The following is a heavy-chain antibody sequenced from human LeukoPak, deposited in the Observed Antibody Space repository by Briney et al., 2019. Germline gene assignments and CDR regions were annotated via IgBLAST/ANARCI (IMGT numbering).Heavy chain of an antibody. J-gene: IGHJ4*02. D-gene: IGHD3-3*01. Sequence: GGSLRLSCAASGFTFDGYAMHWVRQAPGKGLEWVSGISWNSGSIGYADSVKGRFTISRDNAKNSLYLQMNSLRAEDTALYYCAKAPITIFGVGFGYFDYWGQGTLVTVSS. CDR3: AKAPITIFGVGFGYFDY. CDR2: ISWNSGSI. CDR1: GFTFDGYA. V-gene: IGHV3-9*01.